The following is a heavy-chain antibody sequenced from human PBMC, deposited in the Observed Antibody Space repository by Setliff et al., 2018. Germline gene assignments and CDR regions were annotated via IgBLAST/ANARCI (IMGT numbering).Heavy chain of an antibody. Sequence: SETLSLTCAVSGFSISSGYYWGWIRQPPGKGLEWIVNIHHSGKAYYNPSLKSRVTMSVDTSKNHVSLKLSSVTAADTAVYYCARAHTWSLPNDNSGYPGWFDPWGQGNLVTVSS. D-gene: IGHD3-22*01. CDR2: IHHSGKA. J-gene: IGHJ5*02. CDR1: GFSISSGYY. V-gene: IGHV4-38-2*01. CDR3: ARAHTWSLPNDNSGYPGWFDP.